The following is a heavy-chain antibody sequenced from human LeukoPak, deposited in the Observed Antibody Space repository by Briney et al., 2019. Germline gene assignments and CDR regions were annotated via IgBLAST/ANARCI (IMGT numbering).Heavy chain of an antibody. CDR2: ISFDGTNK. CDR3: ARDPKGGFSYGWGALDI. D-gene: IGHD5-18*01. Sequence: GRSLRLSCAASGFTFSTSAMHWVRQAPGRGLEWVAVISFDGTNKYYTDSVKGRFIISRDNSKDTLYVQMNSLRAEDTAVYYCARDPKGGFSYGWGALDIWGQGTMVTVSS. CDR1: GFTFSTSA. V-gene: IGHV3-30-3*01. J-gene: IGHJ3*02.